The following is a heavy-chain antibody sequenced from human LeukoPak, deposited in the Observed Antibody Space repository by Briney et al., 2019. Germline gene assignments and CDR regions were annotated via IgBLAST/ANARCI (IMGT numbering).Heavy chain of an antibody. CDR3: ARIGPRTNVYNSFYY. CDR2: ISRGGNYI. V-gene: IGHV3-21*01. Sequence: GGSLRLSCAASGFDFSNYDMTWVRQAPGKGLEYVSSISRGGNYIYSADSVRGRFSISRNNAENSLFLQMNSLRGEATAVYYCARIGPRTNVYNSFYYWGQGTLVAVSS. CDR1: GFDFSNYD. J-gene: IGHJ4*02. D-gene: IGHD5-24*01.